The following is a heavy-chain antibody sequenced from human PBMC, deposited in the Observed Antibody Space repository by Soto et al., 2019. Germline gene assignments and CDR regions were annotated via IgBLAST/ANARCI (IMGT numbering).Heavy chain of an antibody. CDR2: IYPGDSDT. CDR3: ARTAAAGKYYYGVDV. Sequence: PGESMKISCKGSGYSFTSYWIGWVSQMPGKGLEWMGIIYPGDSDTRYNPSFQGQVTISADKSISTAYLQWSSLKASDTAMYYCARTAAAGKYYYGVDVWGQGTTVTVSS. J-gene: IGHJ6*02. V-gene: IGHV5-51*01. D-gene: IGHD6-13*01. CDR1: GYSFTSYW.